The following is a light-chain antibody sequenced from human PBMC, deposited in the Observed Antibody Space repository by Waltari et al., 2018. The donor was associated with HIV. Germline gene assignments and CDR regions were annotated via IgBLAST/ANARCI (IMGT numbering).Light chain of an antibody. J-gene: IGLJ2*01. Sequence: SSELTQDPAVSVALGQTVRITCQGDSLRSYYASWYQQKPGQAPVLVIYAKNNRPSWIPDRFSGSSSGNTASLTITGAQAEDEANYYCNSRDSSGNHLVFGGGTKLTVL. CDR3: NSRDSSGNHLV. V-gene: IGLV3-19*01. CDR1: SLRSYY. CDR2: AKN.